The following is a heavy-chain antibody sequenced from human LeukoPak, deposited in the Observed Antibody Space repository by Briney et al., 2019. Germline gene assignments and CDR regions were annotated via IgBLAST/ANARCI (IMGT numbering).Heavy chain of an antibody. Sequence: PSGTLSLTCAVSGGSISSSNWWSWVRQPPGKGLEWIGEIYHSGSTDYNPSLKSRVTISVDKSKNQFSLQLSSVTAADTAVYYCARKRTYSDYWRFPEPKLSYGLDVWGQGTTATVSS. V-gene: IGHV4-4*02. J-gene: IGHJ6*02. CDR2: IYHSGST. CDR3: ARKRTYSDYWRFPEPKLSYGLDV. CDR1: GGSISSSNW. D-gene: IGHD3-3*01.